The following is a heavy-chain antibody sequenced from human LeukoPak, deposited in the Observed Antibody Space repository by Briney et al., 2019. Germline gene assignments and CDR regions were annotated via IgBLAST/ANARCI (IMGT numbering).Heavy chain of an antibody. CDR2: IIPIFGTA. V-gene: IGHV1-69*01. CDR1: GGTFISYA. CDR3: ARGGEASFLDY. J-gene: IGHJ4*02. Sequence: ASVTVSCTASGGTFISYAISWVRQAPGQGLEWMGGIIPIFGTANYAQKFQGRVTITADESTSTAYMELSSLRSEDTAVYYCARGGEASFLDYWGQGTLVTVSS. D-gene: IGHD3-10*01.